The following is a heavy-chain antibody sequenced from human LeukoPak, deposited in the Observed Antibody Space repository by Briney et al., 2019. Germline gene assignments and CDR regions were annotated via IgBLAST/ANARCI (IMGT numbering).Heavy chain of an antibody. J-gene: IGHJ4*02. Sequence: SETLSLTCTVSGGSISSYYWSWIRQPPGKGLEWIGYIYYSGSTNYNPSLKSRVTISVDTSKNQFSLKLSSVTAADTAVYYCARDGDFGGHFDYWGQGTLVTVSS. CDR3: ARDGDFGGHFDY. D-gene: IGHD4-23*01. CDR1: GGSISSYY. CDR2: IYYSGST. V-gene: IGHV4-59*12.